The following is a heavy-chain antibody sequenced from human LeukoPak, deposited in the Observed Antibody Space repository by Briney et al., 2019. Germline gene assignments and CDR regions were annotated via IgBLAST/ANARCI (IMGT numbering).Heavy chain of an antibody. CDR3: ARHLPTKVYYYYYMDV. V-gene: IGHV4-39*01. CDR1: GGSISSGAYY. CDR2: IYYSGST. D-gene: IGHD2-8*01. Sequence: PSETLSLTCTVSGGSISSGAYYWGWIRQPPGKGLEWFGSIYYSGSTYYNPSLKSRVTISVDTSKNQFSLKLSSVSAADTAVYYCARHLPTKVYYYYYMDVWGKGTTVTVSS. J-gene: IGHJ6*03.